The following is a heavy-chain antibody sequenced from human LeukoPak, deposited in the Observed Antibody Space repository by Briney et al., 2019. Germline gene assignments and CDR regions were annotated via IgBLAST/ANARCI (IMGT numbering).Heavy chain of an antibody. D-gene: IGHD6-19*01. Sequence: SETLSLTCTVSGGSISIYYWSWIRQPPGKGLEWIGYIYYSGSTNYNPSLKSRVTISVDTSKNQFSLKLSSVTAADTAVYYCARHVGQQWLADWGQGTLVTVSS. CDR2: IYYSGST. CDR3: ARHVGQQWLAD. CDR1: GGSISIYY. V-gene: IGHV4-59*08. J-gene: IGHJ1*01.